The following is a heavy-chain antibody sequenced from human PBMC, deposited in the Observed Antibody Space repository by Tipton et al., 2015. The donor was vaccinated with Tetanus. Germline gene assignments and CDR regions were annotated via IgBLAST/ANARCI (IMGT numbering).Heavy chain of an antibody. Sequence: TLSLTCDVYARGAIDYYWAWIRQAPGKGLEWIGSVYESGDTYYIPSLKSRVTISVDTAKNQFSLKLRSMAAADTAVYYCARHQSAYFTPFDSWGQGTLVTVSS. CDR2: VYESGDT. CDR1: ARGAIDYY. V-gene: IGHV4-34*01. CDR3: ARHQSAYFTPFDS. D-gene: IGHD3-3*01. J-gene: IGHJ4*02.